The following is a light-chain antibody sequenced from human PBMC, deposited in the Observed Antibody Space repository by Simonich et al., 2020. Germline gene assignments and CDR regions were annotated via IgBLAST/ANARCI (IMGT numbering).Light chain of an antibody. V-gene: IGKV1-33*01. CDR1: QDISNY. CDR2: DAS. Sequence: DIQMTQSPSSLSASVGDRVTITCQASQDISNYLNWYQQKPGKAPKLLIYDASNLETGGPSRFSGSGSGTDFTFTISSLQPEDIATYYWQQFNSYPLTFGGGTKVEIK. J-gene: IGKJ4*01. CDR3: QQFNSYPLT.